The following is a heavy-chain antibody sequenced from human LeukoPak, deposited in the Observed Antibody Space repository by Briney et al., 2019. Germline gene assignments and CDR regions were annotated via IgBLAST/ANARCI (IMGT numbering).Heavy chain of an antibody. CDR1: GGPFSGYF. CDR2: IHNSGTT. CDR3: TRRYYYNLGSFPFDF. D-gene: IGHD3-10*01. V-gene: IGHV4-34*01. J-gene: IGHJ4*02. Sequence: SETLSLTCALSGGPFSGYFWSWIRQPPGKGLEWIGEIHNSGTTNYNPSLNSRVTISEDTSKNQIYLNLRSVTAADTAVYYCTRRYYYNLGSFPFDFWGQGTLVTVSS.